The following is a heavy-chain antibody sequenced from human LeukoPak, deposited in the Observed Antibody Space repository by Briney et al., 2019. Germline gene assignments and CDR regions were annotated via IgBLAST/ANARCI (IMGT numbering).Heavy chain of an antibody. V-gene: IGHV1-24*01. CDR3: RSVWSGYQDYYYYYYMDV. CDR1: GYTLTELS. J-gene: IGHJ6*03. Sequence: ASVKVSCKVSGYTLTELSMHWVRQAPGKGLEWMGGFDPEDGETIYAQKFQGRVTMTEDTSTDTAYMELSSLRSEDTAVHYCRSVWSGYQDYYYYYYMDVWGKGTTVTVSS. D-gene: IGHD3-3*01. CDR2: FDPEDGET.